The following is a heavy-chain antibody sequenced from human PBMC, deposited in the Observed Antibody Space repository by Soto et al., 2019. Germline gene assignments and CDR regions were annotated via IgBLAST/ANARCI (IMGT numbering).Heavy chain of an antibody. J-gene: IGHJ6*02. CDR2: IYYSGST. V-gene: IGHV4-61*01. CDR3: AREAYSYGFGPYYYDGMDV. D-gene: IGHD5-18*01. CDR1: GGSVSSGSYY. Sequence: QVQLQESGPGLVKPSETLSLTCTVSGGSVSSGSYYWSWIRQPPGKGLEWIGYIYYSGSTNYNPTLNGRVTIPLDTSKNQFSRNLSSVTAADTAVYYCAREAYSYGFGPYYYDGMDVWGQGTTVTVSS.